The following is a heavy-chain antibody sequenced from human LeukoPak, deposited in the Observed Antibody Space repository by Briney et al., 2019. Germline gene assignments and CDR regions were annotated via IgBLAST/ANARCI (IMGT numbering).Heavy chain of an antibody. J-gene: IGHJ4*02. CDR3: ATTGSGYEDFDY. CDR1: GGTFSSYA. Sequence: ASVKVSCKASGGTFSSYAISWVRQAPGQGLEWMGRIIPIFGIANYAQKFQGRVTITADKSTSTAYMELNSLRSEDTAVYYCATTGSGYEDFDYWGQGTLVTVSS. D-gene: IGHD5-12*01. V-gene: IGHV1-69*04. CDR2: IIPIFGIA.